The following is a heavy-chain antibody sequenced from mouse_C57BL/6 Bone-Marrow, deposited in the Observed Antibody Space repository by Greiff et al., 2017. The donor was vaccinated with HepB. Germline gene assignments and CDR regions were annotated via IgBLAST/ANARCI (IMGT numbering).Heavy chain of an antibody. CDR1: GYTFTSYW. CDR2: IHPNSGST. CDR3: AREGGYYDYDETWFAY. D-gene: IGHD2-4*01. J-gene: IGHJ3*01. V-gene: IGHV1-64*01. Sequence: QVQLQQPGAELVKPGASVKLSCKASGYTFTSYWMHWVKQRPGQGLEWIGMIHPNSGSTNYNEKFKSKATLTVDKSSSTAYMQLSSLTSEDSAVYYCAREGGYYDYDETWFAYWGQGTLVTVSA.